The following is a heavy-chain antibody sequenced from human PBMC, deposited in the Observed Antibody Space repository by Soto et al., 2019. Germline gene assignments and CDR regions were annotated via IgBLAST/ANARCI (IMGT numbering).Heavy chain of an antibody. CDR2: LSASGTST. CDR3: AKDRVTTVTTKTFDY. Sequence: EVQLLESGGGLVQPGGSLSLACAPSGFTFSSYAMSWVRQAPGKGLEWVSALSASGTSTYYADSVKGRFTISRDNSKNTLYLQLNSLGAEDTAVYYCAKDRVTTVTTKTFDYWGQGTLVTVSS. V-gene: IGHV3-23*01. J-gene: IGHJ4*02. CDR1: GFTFSSYA. D-gene: IGHD4-17*01.